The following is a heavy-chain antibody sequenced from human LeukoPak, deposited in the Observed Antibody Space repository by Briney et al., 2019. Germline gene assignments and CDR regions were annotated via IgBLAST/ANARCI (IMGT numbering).Heavy chain of an antibody. V-gene: IGHV1-69*05. CDR1: GGTFSSYA. CDR2: IIPIFGTA. D-gene: IGHD3-10*01. Sequence: ASVKVSCKASGGTFSSYAISWVRQAPGQGLEWMGGIIPIFGTANYAQKFQGRVTITTDESTSTAYMELSSLRSEDTAVYYCARGRTYYYGSGSYLGDYWGQGTLVTVSS. CDR3: ARGRTYYYGSGSYLGDY. J-gene: IGHJ4*02.